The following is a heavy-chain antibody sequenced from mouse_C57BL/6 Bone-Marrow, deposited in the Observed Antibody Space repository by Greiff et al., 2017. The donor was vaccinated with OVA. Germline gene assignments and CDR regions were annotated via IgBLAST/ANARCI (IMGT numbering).Heavy chain of an antibody. CDR3: ARSLIYYDYVSYYFDY. Sequence: EVQLQQSGPELVKPGASVKISCKASGYTFTDYYMNWVKQSHGKSLEWIGDINPNNGGTSYNQKFKGKATLTVDKSSSTAYMELRSLTSEDSAVYYCARSLIYYDYVSYYFDYWGQGTTLTVSS. D-gene: IGHD2-4*01. CDR2: INPNNGGT. V-gene: IGHV1-26*01. CDR1: GYTFTDYY. J-gene: IGHJ2*01.